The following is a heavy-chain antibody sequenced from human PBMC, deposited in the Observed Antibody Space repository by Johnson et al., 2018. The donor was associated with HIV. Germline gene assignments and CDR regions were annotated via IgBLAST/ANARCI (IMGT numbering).Heavy chain of an antibody. CDR1: GFTFDDYG. CDR2: INWNGGST. V-gene: IGHV3-20*04. J-gene: IGHJ3*02. D-gene: IGHD5-18*01. CDR3: ARRVRRGYSYGWEAFDI. Sequence: EVQLVESGGGVVRPGGSLRLSCAASGFTFDDYGMSWVRQAPGKGLEWVSGINWNGGSTGYADSVKGRFTISRDNAKNSLYLQMNSLRAEDTALYYCARRVRRGYSYGWEAFDIWGQGTMVTVSS.